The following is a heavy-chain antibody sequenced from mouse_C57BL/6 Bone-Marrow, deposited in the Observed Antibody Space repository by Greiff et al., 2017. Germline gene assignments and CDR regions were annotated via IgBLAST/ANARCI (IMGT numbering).Heavy chain of an antibody. D-gene: IGHD1-1*01. CDR1: GYSITSDY. CDR2: ISYSGST. CDR3: ARCLPYYGSSYWYFDV. Sequence: EVQRVESGPGLAKPSQTLSLTCSVTGYSITSDYWNWIRKFPGNKLEYMGYISYSGSTYYNPSLKSRISITRDTSKNQYYLQLNSVTTEDTATYYCARCLPYYGSSYWYFDVWGTGTTVTVSS. J-gene: IGHJ1*03. V-gene: IGHV3-8*01.